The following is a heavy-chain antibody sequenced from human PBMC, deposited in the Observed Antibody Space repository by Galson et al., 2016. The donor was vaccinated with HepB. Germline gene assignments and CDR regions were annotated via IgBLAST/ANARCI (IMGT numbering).Heavy chain of an antibody. J-gene: IGHJ4*02. Sequence: SVKVSCKASGGTINSYAISWVRQAPGQGLEWMGGIIPLFGTSTYAQRFQDRVTFTADESTGTFYMELSSLSSEDTALYYCARAKWEPGIPVAGTAFFDLWGQGTLVTVSS. CDR3: ARAKWEPGIPVAGTAFFDL. CDR2: IIPLFGTS. CDR1: GGTINSYA. D-gene: IGHD6-19*01. V-gene: IGHV1-69*13.